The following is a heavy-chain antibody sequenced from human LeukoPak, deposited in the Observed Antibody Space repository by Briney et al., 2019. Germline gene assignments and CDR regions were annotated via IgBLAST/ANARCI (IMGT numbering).Heavy chain of an antibody. CDR1: GFTFTTYA. V-gene: IGHV3-23*01. J-gene: IGHJ4*02. Sequence: GGSLRLSCAASGFTFTTYAMSWVRQAPGRGLEWVSSISASHETTYSADSVKGRFTISRDNSRNTLYLQMDSLKAEDTAIYYCATPTGSYPGGFDNWGQGTQVTVS. CDR3: ATPTGSYPGGFDN. D-gene: IGHD1-26*01. CDR2: ISASHETT.